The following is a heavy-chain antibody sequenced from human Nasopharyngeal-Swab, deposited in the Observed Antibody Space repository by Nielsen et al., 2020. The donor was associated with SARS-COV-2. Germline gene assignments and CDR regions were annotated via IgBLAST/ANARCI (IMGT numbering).Heavy chain of an antibody. J-gene: IGHJ3*02. CDR1: GFTFSSYW. D-gene: IGHD3-16*01. Sequence: GESLKISCAASGFTFSSYWMSWVRQAPGKGLEWVANIKQDGSDKYYVDSVKGRFTISRDNAKNSLELQMNSLRVEDTAVYYCGRGGKLGALDIWGQGTMATVSS. V-gene: IGHV3-7*01. CDR3: GRGGKLGALDI. CDR2: IKQDGSDK.